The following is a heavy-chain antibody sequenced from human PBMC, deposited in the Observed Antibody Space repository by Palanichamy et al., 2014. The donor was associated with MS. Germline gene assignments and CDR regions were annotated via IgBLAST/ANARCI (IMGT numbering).Heavy chain of an antibody. CDR2: ISSSSSTI. V-gene: IGHV3-48*02. CDR1: GFTFNSFS. CDR3: AKDRATVRGVFDY. J-gene: IGHJ4*02. Sequence: EVQLVESGGGLVQPGGSLRLSCAASGFTFNSFSMNWVRQAPGKGLERLSYISSSSSTIYYLDSVKGRFTVSRDNAKNSLYLQLNSLRDEDTAVYYCAKDRATVRGVFDYWGQGTLVIVSS. D-gene: IGHD3-10*01.